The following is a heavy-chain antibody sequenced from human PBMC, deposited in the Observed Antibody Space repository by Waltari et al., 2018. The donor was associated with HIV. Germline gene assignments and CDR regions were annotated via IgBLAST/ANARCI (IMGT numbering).Heavy chain of an antibody. J-gene: IGHJ5*02. CDR1: GGSISSSSYY. V-gene: IGHV4-39*07. CDR3: ASSGSYDGVTWGWFDP. CDR2: IYYSGST. Sequence: QLQLQESGPGLVKPSETLSLTCTVSGGSISSSSYYWGWIRQPPGKGLEWIGSIYYSGSTYYNPSLKSRVTISVDTSKNQFSLKLSSVTAADTAVYYCASSGSYDGVTWGWFDPWGQGTLVTVSS. D-gene: IGHD1-26*01.